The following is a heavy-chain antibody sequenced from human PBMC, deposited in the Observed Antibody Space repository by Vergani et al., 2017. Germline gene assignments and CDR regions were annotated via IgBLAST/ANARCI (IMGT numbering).Heavy chain of an antibody. V-gene: IGHV4-61*10. J-gene: IGHJ4*02. CDR3: ARGTDFWSGYYIDY. Sequence: QVQLQESGPGLVKPSETLSLTCTVSGGSVSSGSYYWSWIRQPAGKGLEWIGYIYYSGSTNYNPSLKSRVTISVDTSKNQFPLKLSSVTAADTAVYSCARGTDFWSGYYIDYWGQGTLVTVSS. CDR1: GGSVSSGSYY. CDR2: IYYSGST. D-gene: IGHD3-3*01.